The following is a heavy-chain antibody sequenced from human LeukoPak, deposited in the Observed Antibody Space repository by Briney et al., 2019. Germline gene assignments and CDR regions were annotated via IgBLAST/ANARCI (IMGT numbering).Heavy chain of an antibody. CDR1: GFTFSSYG. CDR3: AKDIELST. D-gene: IGHD3-16*02. CDR2: IWYDGSNK. Sequence: GRSLRLSCAASGFTFSSYGMHWVRQAPGKGLEWVAVIWYDGSNKYYADSVKGRFTISRDNSDNTLSLHMNSLRVEDTAIYYCAKDIELSTWGLGTMVTVSS. J-gene: IGHJ3*01. V-gene: IGHV3-33*03.